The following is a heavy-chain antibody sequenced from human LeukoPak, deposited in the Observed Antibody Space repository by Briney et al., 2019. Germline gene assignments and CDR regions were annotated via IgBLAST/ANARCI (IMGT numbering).Heavy chain of an antibody. CDR2: ISAYNGNT. J-gene: IGHJ6*03. Sequence: ASVKVSCKASGYTFTSYGISWVRQAPGQGLEWMGWISAYNGNTNYARKFQGRVIMTIDTSTSTAYMELRSLRSDDTAVYYCASSKWSAGGNYYYYMDVWGKGTTVTVSS. D-gene: IGHD6-13*01. V-gene: IGHV1-18*01. CDR1: GYTFTSYG. CDR3: ASSKWSAGGNYYYYMDV.